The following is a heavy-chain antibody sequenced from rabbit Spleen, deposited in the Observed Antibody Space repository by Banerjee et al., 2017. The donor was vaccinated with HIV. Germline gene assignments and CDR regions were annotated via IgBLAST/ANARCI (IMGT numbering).Heavy chain of an antibody. J-gene: IGHJ4*01. CDR2: IDSGSSAFT. CDR1: GDSFSISSY. D-gene: IGHD1-1*01. V-gene: IGHV1S40*01. Sequence: SVEETGWGQVKPEACLRLAWRESGDSFSISSYMCWVRQAPGKGLEWIACIDSGSSAFTYYASWAKGRFTVPKTSSTTVTLQATSLTVADTATYFCARDYSGYSVFELWGQGTLVTVS. CDR3: ARDYSGYSVFEL.